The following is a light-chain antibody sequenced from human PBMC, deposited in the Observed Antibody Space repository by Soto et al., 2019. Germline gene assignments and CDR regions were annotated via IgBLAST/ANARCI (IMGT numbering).Light chain of an antibody. V-gene: IGKV3-20*01. CDR3: HQYGSART. CDR1: QSVSSSY. Sequence: EIVLTQCACTRSVYLGVRATLASRASQSVSSSYLAWYQQKPGQAPRLLIYGASSRATGIPDRFSGSGSGTDFTLAISRLEPFDFAVYYCHQYGSARTVGQGTKVEIK. J-gene: IGKJ1*01. CDR2: GAS.